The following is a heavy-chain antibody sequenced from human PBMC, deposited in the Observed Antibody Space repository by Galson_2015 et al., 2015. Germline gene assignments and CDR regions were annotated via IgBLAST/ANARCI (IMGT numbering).Heavy chain of an antibody. V-gene: IGHV3-23*01. CDR3: AKSPGYSSTWGDCFDY. Sequence: SLRLSCAASGFTFSSYAMSWVRQAPGKGLEWVAAVSGHGTTTYYADSVKGRFTISRDSSKNTVFLQMNSLRAEDMAVYYCAKSPGYSSTWGDCFDYWGQGTLVTVSS. CDR1: GFTFSSYA. D-gene: IGHD6-13*01. J-gene: IGHJ4*02. CDR2: VSGHGTTT.